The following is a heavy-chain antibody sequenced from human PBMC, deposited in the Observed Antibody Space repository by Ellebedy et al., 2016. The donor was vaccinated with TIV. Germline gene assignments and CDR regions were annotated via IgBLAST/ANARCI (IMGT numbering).Heavy chain of an antibody. CDR1: GFTVSTNY. CDR2: ISSAGST. CDR3: ARASFYDVDLSGWYFDF. D-gene: IGHD3-10*02. J-gene: IGHJ2*01. V-gene: IGHV3-66*01. Sequence: GESLKISCATSGFTVSTNYMNWVRQAPGKGLEWVSIISSAGSTYYADSVKGRFTISKDNSKNTLNLQMTSLRVEDTAVYYCARASFYDVDLSGWYFDFWGRGTLVTDSS.